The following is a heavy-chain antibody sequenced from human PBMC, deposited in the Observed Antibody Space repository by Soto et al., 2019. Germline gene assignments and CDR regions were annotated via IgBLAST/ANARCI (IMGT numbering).Heavy chain of an antibody. CDR3: AHRRRYYDSSGYYYLDY. CDR1: GFSLSTSGVG. J-gene: IGHJ4*02. CDR2: IYWDDDK. V-gene: IGHV2-5*02. D-gene: IGHD3-22*01. Sequence: QITLKESGPTLVKPTQTLTLTCTFSGFSLSTSGVGVGWIRQPPGKALEWLALIYWDDDKRYSPSLKSRLTITKDTSKNQVVLTMTNMDPVDTATYYCAHRRRYYDSSGYYYLDYGGQGTLVTVSS.